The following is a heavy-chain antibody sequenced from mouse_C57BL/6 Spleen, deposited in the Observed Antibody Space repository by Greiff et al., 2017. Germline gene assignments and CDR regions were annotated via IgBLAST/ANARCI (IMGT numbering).Heavy chain of an antibody. CDR1: GYTFTSYW. CDR3: ARSEGRLLWAFAY. Sequence: QVHVKQPGAELVKPGASVKLSCKASGYTFTSYWMHWVKQRPGQGLEWIGMIHPNSGSTNYNEKFKSKATLTVDKSSSTAYMQLSSLTSEDSAVYYCARSEGRLLWAFAYWGQGTLVTVSA. D-gene: IGHD2-1*01. V-gene: IGHV1-64*01. J-gene: IGHJ3*01. CDR2: IHPNSGST.